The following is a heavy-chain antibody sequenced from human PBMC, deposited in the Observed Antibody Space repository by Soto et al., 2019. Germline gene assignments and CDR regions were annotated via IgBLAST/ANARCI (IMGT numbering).Heavy chain of an antibody. D-gene: IGHD1-26*01. CDR2: IIPMFGTA. V-gene: IGHV1-69*13. CDR1: GGTFSTYA. J-gene: IGHJ4*02. CDR3: ARGWETVGTTTPFAY. Sequence: SVKVSCKASGGTFSTYAITWVRQAPGQGLEWMGGIIPMFGTANYAQKFRGRVTVTADESTSTAHMELSSLRSEDTAVYYCARGWETVGTTTPFAYWGQGTLVTVSS.